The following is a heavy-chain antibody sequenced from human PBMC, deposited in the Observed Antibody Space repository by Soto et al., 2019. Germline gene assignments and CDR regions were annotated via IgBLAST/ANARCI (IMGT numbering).Heavy chain of an antibody. CDR1: GFTFSSYW. D-gene: IGHD6-6*01. CDR3: ARGGIAARRMYNWFDP. V-gene: IGHV3-7*01. CDR2: IKQDGSEN. Sequence: GGSLRVSCAASGFTFSSYWMSWVRQAPGKGREWGANIKQDGSENYYVDSVKGRFTISRDNAKNSLYLQMNSLRAEDTAVYYCARGGIAARRMYNWFDPWGQGTLVTVSS. J-gene: IGHJ5*02.